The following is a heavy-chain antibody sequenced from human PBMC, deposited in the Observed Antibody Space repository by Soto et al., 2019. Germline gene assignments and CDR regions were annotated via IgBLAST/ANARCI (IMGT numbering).Heavy chain of an antibody. Sequence: ASVKVSCKASFYTFTSYGITWVRQAPGQGLEWMGWISAYNGNTNYAQKFQGRVTMTTDTSTSTAYMELRGLRSDDTAVYYCARDRVMFRGPGSDFDYWGQGTLVTVSS. CDR3: ARDRVMFRGPGSDFDY. D-gene: IGHD3-10*01. CDR2: ISAYNGNT. CDR1: FYTFTSYG. V-gene: IGHV1-18*01. J-gene: IGHJ4*02.